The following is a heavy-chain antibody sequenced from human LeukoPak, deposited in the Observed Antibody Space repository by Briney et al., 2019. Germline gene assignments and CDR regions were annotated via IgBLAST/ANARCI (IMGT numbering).Heavy chain of an antibody. V-gene: IGHV3-23*01. CDR3: ARDRAYGSNQLGWFDP. J-gene: IGHJ5*02. CDR1: GFTFSSYA. CDR2: ISGSGGST. D-gene: IGHD3-16*02. Sequence: GGSLRLSCAASGFTFSSYAMSWVRQAPGKGLEWVSAISGSGGSTYYADSVKGRFTISRDNSKNTLYLQMNSLRAEDTAVYYCARDRAYGSNQLGWFDPWGQGTLVTVSS.